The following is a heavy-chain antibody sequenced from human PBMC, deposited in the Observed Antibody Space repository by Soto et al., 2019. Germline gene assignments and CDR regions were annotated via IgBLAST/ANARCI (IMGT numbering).Heavy chain of an antibody. CDR2: IYHSGST. V-gene: IGHV4-38-2*01. CDR1: GCSISTGFN. D-gene: IGHD3-16*01. J-gene: IGHJ4*02. Sequence: SETLSLTCAFSGCSISTGFNWDWIRQPPGKGLEWIGSIYHSGSTYYNLSLKSRVTISSDASKNQISLKLSSVTAADTALYYCAQDWGSAFYQLESWGQGTLVIVSS. CDR3: AQDWGSAFYQLES.